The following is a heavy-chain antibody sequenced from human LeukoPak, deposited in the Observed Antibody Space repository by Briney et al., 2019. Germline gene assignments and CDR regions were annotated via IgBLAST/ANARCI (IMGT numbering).Heavy chain of an antibody. CDR1: GFTFSSYS. Sequence: GGSLRLSCAASGFTFSSYSMNWVRQAPGKGLEWVSSISSSSSYIYYADSVKGRFTISRDSAKNSLYLQMNSLRAEDTAVYYCARDLRAIAAAGSYFDYWGQGTLVTVSS. J-gene: IGHJ4*02. CDR3: ARDLRAIAAAGSYFDY. CDR2: ISSSSSYI. V-gene: IGHV3-21*01. D-gene: IGHD6-13*01.